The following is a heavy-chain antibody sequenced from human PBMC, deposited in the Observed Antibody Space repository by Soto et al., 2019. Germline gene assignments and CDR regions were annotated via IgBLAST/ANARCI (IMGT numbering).Heavy chain of an antibody. CDR1: GGSFSGYY. J-gene: IGHJ4*02. Sequence: PSETLSLTCAVYGGSFSGYYWSWIRQPPGKGLEWIGEINHSGSTNYNPSLKSRVTISVDTSKNQFSLKLSSVTAADTAVYYCARTLKRRYSRGWYVDYGGQEPLVTVSS. D-gene: IGHD6-19*01. V-gene: IGHV4-34*01. CDR3: ARTLKRRYSRGWYVDY. CDR2: INHSGST.